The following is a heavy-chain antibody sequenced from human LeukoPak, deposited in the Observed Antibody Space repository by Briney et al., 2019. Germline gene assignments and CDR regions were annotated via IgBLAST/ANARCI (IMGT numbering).Heavy chain of an antibody. V-gene: IGHV3-7*01. Sequence: GGSLRLSCAGSGFIFSASWMTWVRQAPGKGLEYVASINEDGSDKYYLGSVKGRFTISRDNAKNSLSLQMNSLRAEDTAMYYCARDSGSASYPHWGQGTLVTVSS. CDR3: ARDSGSASYPH. J-gene: IGHJ4*02. CDR1: GFIFSASW. D-gene: IGHD3-16*02. CDR2: INEDGSDK.